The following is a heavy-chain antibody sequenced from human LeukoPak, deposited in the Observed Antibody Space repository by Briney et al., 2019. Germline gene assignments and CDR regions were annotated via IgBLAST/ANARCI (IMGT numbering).Heavy chain of an antibody. V-gene: IGHV4-39*01. CDR2: IYYSGST. CDR1: GGSISSSSYY. CDR3: ARQEWGSGYYVRIYWFDP. D-gene: IGHD3-22*01. J-gene: IGHJ5*02. Sequence: SETLSLTCTVSGGSISSSSYYWGWIRQPPGKGLEWIGRIYYSGSTYYNPSLKSRVTISVDTSKNQFSLKLSSVTAADTAVYYCARQEWGSGYYVRIYWFDPWGQGTLVTVSS.